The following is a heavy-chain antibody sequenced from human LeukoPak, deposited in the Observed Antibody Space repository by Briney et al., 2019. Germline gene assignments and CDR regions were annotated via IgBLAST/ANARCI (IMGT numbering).Heavy chain of an antibody. CDR2: ISYSGST. J-gene: IGHJ5*02. Sequence: PSETLSLTCTVSGVSMNSHYWNWIRQSPGKGLEWIGFISYSGSTDYNPSLKSRVTISFDTSENQISLRLTSVTAADTGMYYCAKDRGSGWYWFDPWGQGTLVTVSS. CDR3: AKDRGSGWYWFDP. V-gene: IGHV4-59*11. CDR1: GVSMNSHY. D-gene: IGHD6-19*01.